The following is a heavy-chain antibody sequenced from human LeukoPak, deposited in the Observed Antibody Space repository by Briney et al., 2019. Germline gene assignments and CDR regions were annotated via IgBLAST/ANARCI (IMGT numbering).Heavy chain of an antibody. Sequence: GGSLGLSCAASGFTFDDYAMYWVRQAPGKGLEWVSGISWNSGSKSYADSVKGRFTISRDNAKNSLYLQMNSLRPEDTALYYCAKGRHGSGTFVLYYWGQGTLVTVSS. CDR3: AKGRHGSGTFVLYY. V-gene: IGHV3-9*01. CDR2: ISWNSGSK. D-gene: IGHD3-10*01. J-gene: IGHJ4*02. CDR1: GFTFDDYA.